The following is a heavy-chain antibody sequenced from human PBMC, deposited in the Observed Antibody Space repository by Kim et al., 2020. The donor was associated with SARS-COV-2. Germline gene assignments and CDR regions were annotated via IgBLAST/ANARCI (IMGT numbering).Heavy chain of an antibody. D-gene: IGHD3-3*01. V-gene: IGHV3-23*01. J-gene: IGHJ3*02. Sequence: VKGRFTISRDNSKNTLYLQMNSLRAEDTAVYYCAKDSEYYDPRLGGAFDIWGQGTMVTVSS. CDR3: AKDSEYYDPRLGGAFDI.